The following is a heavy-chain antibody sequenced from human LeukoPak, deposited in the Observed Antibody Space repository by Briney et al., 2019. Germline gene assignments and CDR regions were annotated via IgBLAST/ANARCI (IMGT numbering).Heavy chain of an antibody. CDR3: ARVKKWIFGVVLTPNWFDP. CDR1: GYTFTGYY. V-gene: IGHV1-8*02. Sequence: ASVKVSCKASGYTFTGYYMHWVRQATGQGLEWMGWMNPNSGNTGYAQKFQGRVTMTRNTSISTAYMELSSLRSEDTAVYYCARVKKWIFGVVLTPNWFDPWGQGTLVTVSS. D-gene: IGHD3-3*01. CDR2: MNPNSGNT. J-gene: IGHJ5*02.